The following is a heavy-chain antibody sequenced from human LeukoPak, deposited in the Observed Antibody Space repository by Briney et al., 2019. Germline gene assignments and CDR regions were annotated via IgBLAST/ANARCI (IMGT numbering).Heavy chain of an antibody. Sequence: GGSLRLSCAASGFTFSSYGMHWVRQAPGKGLEWVADICYDGSNKYYADSVKGRFTISRDNSKNTLYLQMNRLRAEDTAVYYCARTLLAYCDGDCYSDAFYICGEGKMVTASS. J-gene: IGHJ3*02. CDR2: ICYDGSNK. V-gene: IGHV3-33*01. CDR3: ARTLLAYCDGDCYSDAFYI. CDR1: GFTFSSYG. D-gene: IGHD2-21*02.